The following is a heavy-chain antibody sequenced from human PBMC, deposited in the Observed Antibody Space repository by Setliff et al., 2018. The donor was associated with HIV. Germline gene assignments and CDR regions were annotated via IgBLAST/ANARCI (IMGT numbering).Heavy chain of an antibody. CDR3: ARGWYDSSGYYYYGMDV. Sequence: SETLSLTCTVSGGTISSHYWNWIRQSPGKGLEWIGYIYYSGITNYKPSLKSRVTMSVDTSKNQISLRLRSVTAADTAVYYCARGWYDSSGYYYYGMDVWGQGTTVTVSS. J-gene: IGHJ6*02. V-gene: IGHV4-59*11. CDR2: IYYSGIT. D-gene: IGHD3-22*01. CDR1: GGTISSHY.